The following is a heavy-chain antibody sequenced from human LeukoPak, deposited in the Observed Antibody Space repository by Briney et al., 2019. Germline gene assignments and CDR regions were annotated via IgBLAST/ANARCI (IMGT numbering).Heavy chain of an antibody. J-gene: IGHJ4*02. D-gene: IGHD6-13*01. CDR2: IRYDGSNK. CDR1: GFTFSSYG. Sequence: PGGSLRLSCAASGFTFSSYGMHWVRQAPGKGLEWVAFIRYDGSNKYYADSVKGRFTISRDNSKNTLYLQMNSLGAEDTAVYYCAKGIGIAAAGTGDYWGQGTLVTVSS. V-gene: IGHV3-30*02. CDR3: AKGIGIAAAGTGDY.